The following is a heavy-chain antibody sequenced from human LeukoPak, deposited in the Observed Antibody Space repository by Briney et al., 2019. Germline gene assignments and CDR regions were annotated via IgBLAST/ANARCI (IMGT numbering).Heavy chain of an antibody. D-gene: IGHD3-3*01. CDR2: IYTSGST. Sequence: KPSQTLSLTCTVSGGSISSGSYYWSWIRQPAGKGLEWIGRIYTSGSTNYNPSLKSRVTISVDTSKNQFSLKLSSVTAADTAVYYRARRPAYYDFWSRSDAFDIWGQGTMVTVSS. CDR3: ARRPAYYDFWSRSDAFDI. V-gene: IGHV4-61*02. CDR1: GGSISSGSYY. J-gene: IGHJ3*02.